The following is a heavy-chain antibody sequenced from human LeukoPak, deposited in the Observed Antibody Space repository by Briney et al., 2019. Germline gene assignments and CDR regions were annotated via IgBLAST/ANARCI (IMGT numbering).Heavy chain of an antibody. CDR3: AKSSRREYYYDSSGYYYLYFDY. CDR1: GFTFSSYA. D-gene: IGHD3-22*01. V-gene: IGHV3-23*01. Sequence: GGSLRLSCAASGFTFSSYAMSWVRQAPGKGLEWVSAISGSGGSTYYADSVKGRFTISRDNSKNTLYLQMNSLRAEDTAVYYCAKSSRREYYYDSSGYYYLYFDYWGRGTLVTVSS. CDR2: ISGSGGST. J-gene: IGHJ4*02.